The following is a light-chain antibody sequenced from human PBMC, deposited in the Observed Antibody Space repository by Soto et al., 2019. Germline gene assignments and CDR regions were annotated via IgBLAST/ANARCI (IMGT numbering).Light chain of an antibody. V-gene: IGLV1-47*01. CDR2: RNN. Sequence: QSVLTQPPSASGTPGQTVTISCSGSSSNIGSAYIYWYQHLPGTAPKLLIYRNNQRPSGVPDRFSASKSGTSASLAISGLRSEDEADYYCAAWDDSLVVFGGGPKLTVL. J-gene: IGLJ2*01. CDR3: AAWDDSLVV. CDR1: SSNIGSAY.